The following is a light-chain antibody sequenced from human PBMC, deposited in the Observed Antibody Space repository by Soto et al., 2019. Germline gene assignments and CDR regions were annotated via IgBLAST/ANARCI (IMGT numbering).Light chain of an antibody. CDR2: GAS. Sequence: EIVLTQSPGTLSSSPGERVTLSCRASQSVTSNYLAWYQQKPGQSPRLLIFGASIRDTGLPDRFSGGGSGRDFNLTISRLEPEDSAVYYCHQYGISPGTFGQGTKVEIK. V-gene: IGKV3-20*01. J-gene: IGKJ1*01. CDR3: HQYGISPGT. CDR1: QSVTSNY.